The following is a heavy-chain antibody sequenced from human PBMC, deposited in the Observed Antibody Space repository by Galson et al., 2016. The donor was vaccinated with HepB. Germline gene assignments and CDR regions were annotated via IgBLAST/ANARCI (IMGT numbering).Heavy chain of an antibody. J-gene: IGHJ6*02. V-gene: IGHV1-69*13. CDR3: AIYTTSWSEVYYFYGLDV. Sequence: SVKVSCKASGGTFSTYPMNWVRQAPGQGLEWMGGIIPMLGTAKTAQKFHGRVTIPADESTSTAYMELSSLRSDDTAVYYCAIYTTSWSEVYYFYGLDVWGQGTTVTVSS. D-gene: IGHD1-1*01. CDR2: IIPMLGTA. CDR1: GGTFSTYP.